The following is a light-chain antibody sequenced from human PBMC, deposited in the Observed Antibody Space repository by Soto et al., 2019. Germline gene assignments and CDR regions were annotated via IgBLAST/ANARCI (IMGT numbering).Light chain of an antibody. Sequence: QSALTQPASVSGSPGQSITISCTGTSSDVGTYNYVSWYQQHPGKAPKLMIYDVSNRPSGVCDRFSGSKSGNTASLTISGLQAEDEADYYCSSYISSSSSVVFGGGTKLTVL. CDR3: SSYISSSSSVV. V-gene: IGLV2-14*01. J-gene: IGLJ2*01. CDR2: DVS. CDR1: SSDVGTYNY.